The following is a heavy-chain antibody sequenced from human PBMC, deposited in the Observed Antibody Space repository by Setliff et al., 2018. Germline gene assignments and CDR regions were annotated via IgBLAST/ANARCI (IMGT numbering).Heavy chain of an antibody. V-gene: IGHV4-4*09. CDR1: GDSMTVYY. CDR2: ISSSGTP. J-gene: IGHJ4*02. CDR3: ARARSLDFDF. Sequence: SETLSLTCTVSGDSMTVYYWTWVRQSPGKGLEWIGYISSSGTPNYNPSLKSRVTILIDKSKNRFSLTLTSVTAADTAFYYCARARSLDFDFWGPGTLVTVSS.